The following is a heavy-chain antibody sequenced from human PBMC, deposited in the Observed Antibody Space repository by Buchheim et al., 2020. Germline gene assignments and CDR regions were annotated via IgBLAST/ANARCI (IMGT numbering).Heavy chain of an antibody. CDR3: ATDSHSPERYDY. CDR2: IYYTGTT. J-gene: IGHJ4*02. CDR1: GQSVSSGYY. D-gene: IGHD3-22*01. Sequence: QVQLRESGPGLVKSSGTLSLTCDVSGQSVSSGYYWGWIRQPPGKGLEWIATIYYTGTTYFNPLLKSRVTISLNSSNHQFFLRLTSVAAADTAIYYCATDSHSPERYDYWGQGTL. V-gene: IGHV4-38-2*01.